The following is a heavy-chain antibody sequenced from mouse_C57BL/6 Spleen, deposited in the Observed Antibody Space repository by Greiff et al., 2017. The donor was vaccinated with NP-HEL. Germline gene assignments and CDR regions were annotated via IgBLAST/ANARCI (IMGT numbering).Heavy chain of an antibody. J-gene: IGHJ2*01. CDR3: ARGGYYGSLDY. CDR1: GYTFTDYN. D-gene: IGHD1-1*01. Sequence: VQLQQSGPELVKPGASVKIPCTASGYTFTDYNMDWVKQSHGKSLEWIGDINPNNGGTIYNQKFKGKATLTVDKSSSTAYMELRSLTSEDTAVYYCARGGYYGSLDYWGQGTTLTVSS. CDR2: INPNNGGT. V-gene: IGHV1-18*01.